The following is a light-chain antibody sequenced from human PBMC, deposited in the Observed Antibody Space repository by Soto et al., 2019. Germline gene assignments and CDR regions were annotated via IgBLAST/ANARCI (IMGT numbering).Light chain of an antibody. Sequence: QSVLTQPPSASGSPGQSVTISCTGASSDVGGYNFVSWYQHHPGKAPRLMIYDVTQRHSGVPDRFSGSKSGNTAYLTVSGLQVDDEAYYYCSSYAGSSIPVAFGGGTKLTVL. V-gene: IGLV2-8*01. CDR3: SSYAGSSIPVA. J-gene: IGLJ2*01. CDR2: DVT. CDR1: SSDVGGYNF.